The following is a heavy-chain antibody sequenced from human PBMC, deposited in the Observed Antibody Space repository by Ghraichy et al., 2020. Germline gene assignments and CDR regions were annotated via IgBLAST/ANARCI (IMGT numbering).Heavy chain of an antibody. CDR2: IYHSGST. CDR3: ARAGFLEWLLSGFDY. Sequence: SETLSLTCAVSGGSISSGGYSWSWIRQPPGKGLEWIGYIYHSGSTYYNPSLKSRVTISVDRSKNQFSLKLSSVTAADTAVYYCARAGFLEWLLSGFDYWGQGTLVTVSS. V-gene: IGHV4-30-2*01. D-gene: IGHD3-3*01. J-gene: IGHJ4*02. CDR1: GGSISSGGYS.